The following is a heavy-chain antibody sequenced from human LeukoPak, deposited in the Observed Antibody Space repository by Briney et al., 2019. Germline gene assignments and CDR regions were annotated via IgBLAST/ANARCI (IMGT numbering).Heavy chain of an antibody. D-gene: IGHD3-22*01. V-gene: IGHV3-53*01. Sequence: GGSLRLSCAASGFIISSNYMSWVRQAPGKGVEWVSVISSGGNTYYSDSVKGRFTISRDISKNTLYLQMNGLRAEDTAVYYCAREVRGYYFDYWGQGTLVTVSS. J-gene: IGHJ4*02. CDR2: ISSGGNT. CDR1: GFIISSNY. CDR3: AREVRGYYFDY.